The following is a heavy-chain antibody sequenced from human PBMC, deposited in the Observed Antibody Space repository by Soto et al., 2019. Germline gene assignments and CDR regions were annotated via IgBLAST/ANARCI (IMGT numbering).Heavy chain of an antibody. Sequence: EVQLLESGGGVVQPGGSLRLSCAASGFTFRNFVMSWVRQAPGKGLEWVSAIRATGGQTFYADSVKGRFTISRDNSKNMLYLQIDRLRDEDTALYFCAPDRGCGVVSPPHDSWGQGTLVTVSS. CDR2: IRATGGQT. CDR1: GFTFRNFV. V-gene: IGHV3-23*01. CDR3: APDRGCGVVSPPHDS. J-gene: IGHJ4*02. D-gene: IGHD1-26*01.